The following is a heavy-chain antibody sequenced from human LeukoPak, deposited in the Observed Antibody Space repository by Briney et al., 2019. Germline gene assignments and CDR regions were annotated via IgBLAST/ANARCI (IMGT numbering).Heavy chain of an antibody. CDR2: ISGSGDIT. D-gene: IGHD3-16*01. V-gene: IGHV3-23*01. CDR1: GFTFSNYA. J-gene: IGHJ6*02. CDR3: AKVTGGNMITFGGLDV. Sequence: GGSLRLSCAAYGFTFSNYAMSWVRQAPGKGLEWVSAISGSGDITYYADSVKGRFTISRDDSRNTLYLQMNSLRAEDTAIYYCAKVTGGNMITFGGLDVWGQGTTVTVSS.